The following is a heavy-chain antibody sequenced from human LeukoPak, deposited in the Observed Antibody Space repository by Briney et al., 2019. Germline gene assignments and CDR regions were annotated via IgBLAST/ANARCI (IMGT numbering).Heavy chain of an antibody. Sequence: PGGSLRLSCAASGFTVSSNYMSWVRQAPGKGLEGVSVIYSGGSTYYADSVKGRFIISRDSSRNTLHLQMNSLRAEDMAAYFCARGLDWFDSWGQGTLVTVSP. CDR2: IYSGGST. CDR1: GFTVSSNY. CDR3: ARGLDWFDS. J-gene: IGHJ5*01. V-gene: IGHV3-66*01.